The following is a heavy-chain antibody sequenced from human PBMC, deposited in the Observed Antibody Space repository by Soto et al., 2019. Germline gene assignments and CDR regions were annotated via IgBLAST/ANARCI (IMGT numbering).Heavy chain of an antibody. V-gene: IGHV3-23*01. Sequence: GGSLRLSCAASGFTFSSYAMSWVRQARGKGLEWVSAISGSGGSTYYADSVKGRFTISRDNSKNTLYLQMNSLRAEDTAVYYCAKLSPLWWRGGRHFDYWGQGTLVTVSS. CDR3: AKLSPLWWRGGRHFDY. J-gene: IGHJ4*02. D-gene: IGHD2-21*01. CDR2: ISGSGGST. CDR1: GFTFSSYA.